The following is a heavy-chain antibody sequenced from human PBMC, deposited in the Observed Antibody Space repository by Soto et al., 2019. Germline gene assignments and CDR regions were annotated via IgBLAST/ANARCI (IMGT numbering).Heavy chain of an antibody. CDR2: IYYSGST. V-gene: IGHV4-61*01. CDR3: ARGSSSWGLVNYFDY. Sequence: PSETLSLTCTVSGGSVSSGRYYWSWIRQPPGKGLECIGYIYYSGSTNYNPSLKSRVTISVDTSKNQFSLKLSSVTAADTAVYYCARGSSSWGLVNYFDYWGQGTLDTVS. CDR1: GGSVSSGRYY. D-gene: IGHD2-2*01. J-gene: IGHJ4*02.